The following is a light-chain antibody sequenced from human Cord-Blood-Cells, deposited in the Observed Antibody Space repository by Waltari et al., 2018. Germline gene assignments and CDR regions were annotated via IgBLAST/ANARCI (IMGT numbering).Light chain of an antibody. V-gene: IGLV2-23*02. CDR1: SSDVGSYNL. CDR3: CSYAGSSTYV. Sequence: QSALTHPPSVSGSPGQSITISCTGTSSDVGSYNLVSWYQQHPGKAPKLMIYEVSKRPSGVSNRFSGSKSGNTASLTISGLQAEDEADYYCCSYAGSSTYVFGTGTKVTVL. J-gene: IGLJ1*01. CDR2: EVS.